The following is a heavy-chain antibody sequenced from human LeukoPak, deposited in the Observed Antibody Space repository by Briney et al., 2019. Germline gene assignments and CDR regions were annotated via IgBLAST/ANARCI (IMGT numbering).Heavy chain of an antibody. D-gene: IGHD2-15*01. CDR3: ARSSVGGPFDY. CDR2: IYYSGST. Sequence: PSETLSLTCTVSGGSISSSSYYWGWIRQPPGKGLEWIGSIYYSGSTYYNPSLKSRVTISVDTSKNQFSLKLSSVTAADTAVYYCARSSVGGPFDYWGQGTLVTVSS. J-gene: IGHJ4*02. CDR1: GGSISSSSYY. V-gene: IGHV4-39*01.